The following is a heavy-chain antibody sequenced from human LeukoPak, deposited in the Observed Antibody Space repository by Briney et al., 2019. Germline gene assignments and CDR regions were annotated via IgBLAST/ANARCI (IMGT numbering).Heavy chain of an antibody. CDR2: INPDGRDT. Sequence: GGSLRLSCVVSGFTFNRCWMNWVRQAPGKGLEWVAHINPDGRDTYYVDSVKGRFTISRDNAKNSLYLQMNSLRAEDTAVYYCASLPNYGDLTDYWGQGTLVTVSS. CDR1: GFTFNRCW. D-gene: IGHD4-17*01. V-gene: IGHV3-7*03. CDR3: ASLPNYGDLTDY. J-gene: IGHJ4*02.